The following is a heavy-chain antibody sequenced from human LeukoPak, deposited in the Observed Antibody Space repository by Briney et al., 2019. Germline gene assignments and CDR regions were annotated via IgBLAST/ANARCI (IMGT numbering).Heavy chain of an antibody. D-gene: IGHD3-10*01. J-gene: IGHJ4*02. CDR3: ARDQVLWFGELPFDY. Sequence: GGSLRLSCAASGFTFSSYAMSWVRQAPGKGLEWVSSISSSSSYIYYADSVKGRFTISRDNAKNSLYLQMNSLRAEDTAVYYCARDQVLWFGELPFDYWGQGTLVTVSS. CDR2: ISSSSSYI. V-gene: IGHV3-21*01. CDR1: GFTFSSYA.